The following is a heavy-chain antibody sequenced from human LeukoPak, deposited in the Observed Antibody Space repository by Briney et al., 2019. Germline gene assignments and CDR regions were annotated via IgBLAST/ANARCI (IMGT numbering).Heavy chain of an antibody. CDR1: GGSTSSDRYY. Sequence: SETLSLTCTISGGSTSSDRYYGGWVRQPPGKGLERIGNIYYSGSTYYNPSLKSRVTMSVDTSKNQFFLKLNSVTAADTAVYYCARGRPYSGGYHLDYWGQGTLVTVSP. CDR3: ARGRPYSGGYHLDY. V-gene: IGHV4-39*01. D-gene: IGHD1-26*01. J-gene: IGHJ4*02. CDR2: IYYSGST.